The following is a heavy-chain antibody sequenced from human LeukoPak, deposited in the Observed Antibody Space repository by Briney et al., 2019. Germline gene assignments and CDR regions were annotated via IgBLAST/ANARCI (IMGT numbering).Heavy chain of an antibody. Sequence: GGSLRLFCAASGFTFSIYTMNWVRQAPGKGLEWVSSISSGSGSIYSADSVKGRFAISRDNAKNSLYLKMNSLRAEDTAVYYCAKVGFSEMEWLLYSDHWGQGTLVTVSS. J-gene: IGHJ4*02. CDR2: ISSGSGSI. D-gene: IGHD3-3*01. V-gene: IGHV3-21*06. CDR1: GFTFSIYT. CDR3: AKVGFSEMEWLLYSDH.